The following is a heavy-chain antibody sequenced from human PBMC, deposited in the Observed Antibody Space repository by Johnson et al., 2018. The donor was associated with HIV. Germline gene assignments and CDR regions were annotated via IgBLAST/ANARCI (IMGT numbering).Heavy chain of an antibody. Sequence: QVQLVESGGGVVQPGRSLRLSYAASGFTFSSYAMHWVRQAPGKGLEWVAVISYDGSNKYYADSVKGRFTISRDNSKNTLYLQMNSLRAEDTAVYYCARDIAPGDYYGDYHNAFDIWGQGTMVTVSS. CDR1: GFTFSSYA. CDR2: ISYDGSNK. D-gene: IGHD4-17*01. J-gene: IGHJ3*02. CDR3: ARDIAPGDYYGDYHNAFDI. V-gene: IGHV3-30-3*01.